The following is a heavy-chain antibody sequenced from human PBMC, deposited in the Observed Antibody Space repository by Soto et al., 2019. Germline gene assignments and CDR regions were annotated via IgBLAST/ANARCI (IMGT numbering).Heavy chain of an antibody. J-gene: IGHJ4*02. CDR3: YDLDY. D-gene: IGHD5-12*01. V-gene: IGHV1-8*01. CDR2: MYPNSGST. CDR1: GYTFTTYD. Sequence: QVKLVQSGAEVKKPGASVKVSCKASGYTFTTYDINWVRQATGQGLEWMGWMYPNSGSTGYAQKFQGRVTMTRNTSISTAYMALSGLRFEDTAVHYGYDLDYWGQGTLVTVS.